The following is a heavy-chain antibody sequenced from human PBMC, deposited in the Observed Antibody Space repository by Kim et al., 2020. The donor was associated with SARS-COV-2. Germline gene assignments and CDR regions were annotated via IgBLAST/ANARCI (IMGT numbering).Heavy chain of an antibody. CDR2: ISVSSSST. Sequence: GGSLRLSCAASGFTLSSYSMNWVRQAPGKGLEWISYISVSSSSTYNADFVKGRFTISRDNATNSLYLQMNSLRDEDTAVYYCARGVDGYNMAIDYWGQGTLVTVSP. V-gene: IGHV3-48*02. D-gene: IGHD5-12*01. CDR1: GFTLSSYS. CDR3: ARGVDGYNMAIDY. J-gene: IGHJ4*02.